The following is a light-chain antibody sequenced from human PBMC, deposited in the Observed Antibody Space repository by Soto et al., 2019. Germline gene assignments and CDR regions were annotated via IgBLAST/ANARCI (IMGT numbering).Light chain of an antibody. J-gene: IGKJ2*01. Sequence: DIVMTQSPLSLPVTPGEPASISCRSSQSLLHSNGYNYLDWYLQKPGQSPQLLIYLGSNRASGVPNRLCGRGLGTEFTLKISRVEAEDVGVYCCMQALQSPYTFGQGTKLEIK. V-gene: IGKV2-28*01. CDR2: LGS. CDR3: MQALQSPYT. CDR1: QSLLHSNGYNY.